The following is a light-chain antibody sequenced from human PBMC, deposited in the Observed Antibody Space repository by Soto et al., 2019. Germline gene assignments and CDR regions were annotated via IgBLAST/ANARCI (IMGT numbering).Light chain of an antibody. Sequence: DIQMTQSPSSLSASVGDRVTITCRASQSISNYLNWYQQKPGKAPKLLIYAASSLQSGVPSGFSGSGSGTDFTLTINSLQPEDFATYYCQESYSTPYTFGQGTKVEIK. CDR3: QESYSTPYT. CDR1: QSISNY. V-gene: IGKV1-39*01. CDR2: AAS. J-gene: IGKJ2*01.